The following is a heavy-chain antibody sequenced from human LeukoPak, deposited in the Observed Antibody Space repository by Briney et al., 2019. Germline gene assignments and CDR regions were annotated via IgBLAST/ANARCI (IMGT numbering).Heavy chain of an antibody. CDR3: ARHYSDIVGDYYFDY. Sequence: SETLSLTCAVSRYSISIGYYWGWIRQPPGKGLEWIGSVYRTGNTYYNLSLKSRVNISVDTSKNQFSLKVDSVTATDTAVNYWARHYSDIVGDYYFDYWGQGTLVTLSS. CDR1: RYSISIGYY. CDR2: VYRTGNT. V-gene: IGHV4-38-2*01. D-gene: IGHD2-15*01. J-gene: IGHJ4*02.